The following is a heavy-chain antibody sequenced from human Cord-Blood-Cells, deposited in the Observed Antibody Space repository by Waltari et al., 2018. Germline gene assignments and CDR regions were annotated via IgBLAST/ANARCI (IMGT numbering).Heavy chain of an antibody. CDR2: ISSSSTI. V-gene: IGHV3-48*02. CDR3: ARSYYFDY. Sequence: EVQLVESGGGLVQPVGSLRLSCAASGFTFSSYSMNWVRQAPGKGLEWVSYISSSSTIYYADSVKGRFTISRDNAKNSLYLQMNSLRDEDTAVYYCARSYYFDYWGQGTLVTVSS. CDR1: GFTFSSYS. J-gene: IGHJ4*02.